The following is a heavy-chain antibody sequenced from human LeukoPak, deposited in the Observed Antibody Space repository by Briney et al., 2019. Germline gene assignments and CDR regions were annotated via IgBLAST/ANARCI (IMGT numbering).Heavy chain of an antibody. J-gene: IGHJ4*02. V-gene: IGHV3-53*01. CDR1: GFTVSNNY. CDR3: ARESGDF. Sequence: GGSLRLSCAASGFTVSNNYMSWVRQAPGKGLEWVSVIYSGDNTNYADSVKGRFTISRDNSKNTVYLQMNSLRAEDTAVYSCARESGDFWGQGTLVTVSS. CDR2: IYSGDNT.